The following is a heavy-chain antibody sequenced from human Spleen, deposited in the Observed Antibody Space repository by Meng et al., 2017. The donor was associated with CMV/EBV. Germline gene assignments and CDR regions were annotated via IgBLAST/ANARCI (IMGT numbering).Heavy chain of an antibody. D-gene: IGHD2-2*01. J-gene: IGHJ6*02. CDR2: IYYSGST. CDR1: GGSISSYY. CDR3: ARAAFCSSSTCWYGMDV. V-gene: IGHV4-59*01. Sequence: GSLRLSCTVSGGSISSYYWSWIRQPPGKGLEWIGYIYYSGSTNYNPSLKSRVTISVDTSKNQFSLKLSSVTAADTAVYYCARAAFCSSSTCWYGMDVWGQGTTVTVSS.